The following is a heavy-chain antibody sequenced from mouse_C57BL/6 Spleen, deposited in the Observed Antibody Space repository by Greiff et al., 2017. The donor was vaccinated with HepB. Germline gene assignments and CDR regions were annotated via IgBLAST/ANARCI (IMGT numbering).Heavy chain of an antibody. J-gene: IGHJ4*01. CDR3: ARPYYDYDGVYYAMDY. V-gene: IGHV1-53*01. Sequence: QVQLKQPGTELVKPGASVKLSCKASGYTFTSYWMHWVKQRPGQGLEWIGNINPSNGGTNYNEKFKSKATLTVDKSSSTAYMQRSSLTSEDSAVYYCARPYYDYDGVYYAMDYWGQGTSVTVSS. CDR2: INPSNGGT. D-gene: IGHD2-4*01. CDR1: GYTFTSYW.